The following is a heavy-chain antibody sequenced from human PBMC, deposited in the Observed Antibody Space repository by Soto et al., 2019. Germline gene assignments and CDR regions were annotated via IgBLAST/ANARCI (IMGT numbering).Heavy chain of an antibody. Sequence: PSETLSLTCTVSGGSISSGGYYWSWIRQHPGKGLEWIGYIYYSGSTYYNPSLKSRVTISVDTSKNQFSLKLSSVTAADTAVYYCARACSSSWDYYYGMDVWGQGTTVTVSS. V-gene: IGHV4-31*03. CDR2: IYYSGST. CDR1: GGSISSGGYY. D-gene: IGHD6-13*01. J-gene: IGHJ6*02. CDR3: ARACSSSWDYYYGMDV.